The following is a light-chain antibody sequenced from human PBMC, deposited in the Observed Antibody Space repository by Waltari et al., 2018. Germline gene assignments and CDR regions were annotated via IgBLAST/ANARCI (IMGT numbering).Light chain of an antibody. CDR2: RNN. CDR1: RSNIGPNY. V-gene: IGLV1-47*01. CDR3: AAWDDSLSGNV. Sequence: QSVLTQPPSASGTPGQRVTISCSGGRSNIGPNYVAWYQQLPGTAPKLLIFRNNQRPSGVPDRFSGSKSGTSASLAISGLRSEDEADYYCAAWDDSLSGNVFGTGTKVTAL. J-gene: IGLJ1*01.